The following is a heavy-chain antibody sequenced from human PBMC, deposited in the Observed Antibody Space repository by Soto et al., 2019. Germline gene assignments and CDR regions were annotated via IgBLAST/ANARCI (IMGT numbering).Heavy chain of an antibody. J-gene: IGHJ6*02. V-gene: IGHV3-33*01. D-gene: IGHD6-13*01. CDR1: GFTFSSYG. Sequence: QVQLVESGGGVVQPGRSLRLSCAASGFTFSSYGMHWVRQAPGKGLEWVAVIWYDGSNKYYADSVKGRFTISRDNSKNTLYLQMNSLRAEDTAVYYCATDVSSWYPYYYYGMDVWGQGTTVTVSS. CDR2: IWYDGSNK. CDR3: ATDVSSWYPYYYYGMDV.